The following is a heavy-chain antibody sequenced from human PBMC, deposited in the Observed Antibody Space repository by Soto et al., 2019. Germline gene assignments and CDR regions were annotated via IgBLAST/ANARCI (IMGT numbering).Heavy chain of an antibody. CDR1: GGSISSGGYS. CDR2: IYHSGST. D-gene: IGHD5-12*01. CDR3: ARDGDGYNVYFDY. Sequence: SETLSLTCAVSGGSISSGGYSWSWIRQPPGKGLGWIGYIYHSGSTYYNPSLKGRVTISVDRSKNQFSLKLSSVTAADTAVYYCARDGDGYNVYFDYWGQGTLVTVSS. V-gene: IGHV4-30-2*01. J-gene: IGHJ4*02.